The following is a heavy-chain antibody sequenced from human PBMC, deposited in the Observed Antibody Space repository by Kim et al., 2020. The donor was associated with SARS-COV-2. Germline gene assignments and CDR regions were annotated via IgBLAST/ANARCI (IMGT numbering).Heavy chain of an antibody. J-gene: IGHJ4*02. D-gene: IGHD3-22*01. Sequence: GGSLRLSCAASGFTFSDYYMSWIRQAPGKGLEWVSYISSSSSYTNYADSVKGRFTISRDNAKNSLYLQMNSLRAEDTAVYYCARVASVLDSSGSYLDYWGQGTLVTVSS. CDR1: GFTFSDYY. CDR2: ISSSSSYT. V-gene: IGHV3-11*05. CDR3: ARVASVLDSSGSYLDY.